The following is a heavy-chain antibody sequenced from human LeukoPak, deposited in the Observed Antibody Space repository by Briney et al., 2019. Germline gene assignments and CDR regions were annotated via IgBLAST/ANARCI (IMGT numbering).Heavy chain of an antibody. D-gene: IGHD3-22*01. CDR1: GFTVSSNY. Sequence: GGSLRLSCAASGFTVSSNYMSWVRQAPGKGLEWVSVIYSGGSTYYADSVKGRFTISRDNSKNTLYLQMNSLRAEDTAVYYCAEDTYYYDSSGYHNAFDIWGQGTMVTVSS. V-gene: IGHV3-53*01. CDR2: IYSGGST. J-gene: IGHJ3*02. CDR3: AEDTYYYDSSGYHNAFDI.